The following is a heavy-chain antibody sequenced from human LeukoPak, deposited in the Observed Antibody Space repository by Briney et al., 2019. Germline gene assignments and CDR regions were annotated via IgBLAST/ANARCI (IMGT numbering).Heavy chain of an antibody. CDR2: ISAYNGNT. Sequence: GASVKVSCKASGYTFTSYGISWVRQAPGQGLEWMGWISAYNGNTNDARKLQGRVTMTTDTSTSTAYMELRSLRSDDTAVYYCARVSGDYVYYYYYFDYWGKGTTVTVSS. D-gene: IGHD4-17*01. CDR3: ARVSGDYVYYYYYFDY. J-gene: IGHJ6*03. CDR1: GYTFTSYG. V-gene: IGHV1-18*01.